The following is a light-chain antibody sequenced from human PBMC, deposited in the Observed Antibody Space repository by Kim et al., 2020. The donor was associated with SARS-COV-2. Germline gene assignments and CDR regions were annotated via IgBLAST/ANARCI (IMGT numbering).Light chain of an antibody. V-gene: IGKV3-15*01. Sequence: VSPGERVTLSCRASQSVSNYVVWYQQKPGQAPRLLIYDASARATGTPARFSGSGSGTDFTLTITSLQSEDFAVYYCQQYNYWPRTFGQGTKVDIK. CDR3: QQYNYWPRT. J-gene: IGKJ1*01. CDR2: DAS. CDR1: QSVSNY.